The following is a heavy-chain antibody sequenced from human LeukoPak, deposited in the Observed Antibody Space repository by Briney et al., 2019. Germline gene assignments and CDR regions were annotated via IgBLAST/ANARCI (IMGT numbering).Heavy chain of an antibody. CDR1: GFTFSTYG. D-gene: IGHD1-14*01. V-gene: IGHV3-30*02. Sequence: GGSLRLSCAASGFTFSTYGMHWVRQAPGKGLEWVTFIWFDGSNKNYADSVKGRFTISRDNSKNTLYLQMNSLRAEDTAVYYCAKDFTGGYYYMDVWGKGTTVTVSS. J-gene: IGHJ6*03. CDR2: IWFDGSNK. CDR3: AKDFTGGYYYMDV.